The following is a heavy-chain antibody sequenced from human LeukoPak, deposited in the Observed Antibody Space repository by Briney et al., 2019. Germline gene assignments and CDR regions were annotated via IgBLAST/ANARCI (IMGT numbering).Heavy chain of an antibody. V-gene: IGHV3-23*01. CDR3: ARDPHYYDSSGYYPMAYAFDI. J-gene: IGHJ3*02. CDR1: GFTFSSYA. Sequence: PGGSLRLSCAASGFTFSSYAMSWVRQAPGKGLEWVSAISGSGGSTYYADSVKGRFTISRDNSKNTLYLQMNSLRAEDTAVYYCARDPHYYDSSGYYPMAYAFDIWGQGTMVTVSS. CDR2: ISGSGGST. D-gene: IGHD3-22*01.